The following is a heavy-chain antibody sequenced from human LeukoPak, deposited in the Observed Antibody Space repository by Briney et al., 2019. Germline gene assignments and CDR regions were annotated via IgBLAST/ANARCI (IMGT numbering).Heavy chain of an antibody. D-gene: IGHD3-10*01. CDR3: ARDWANIWFRELYYYMDV. CDR2: INPSGGST. J-gene: IGHJ6*03. CDR1: GYTFTSYY. Sequence: ASVKVSCKASGYTFTSYYMHWVRQAPGQGLEWMGIINPSGGSTSYAQKFQGRVTMTRDTSTSTVYMELSSLRSEDTAVYYCARDWANIWFRELYYYMDVWGKGTTVTVSS. V-gene: IGHV1-46*01.